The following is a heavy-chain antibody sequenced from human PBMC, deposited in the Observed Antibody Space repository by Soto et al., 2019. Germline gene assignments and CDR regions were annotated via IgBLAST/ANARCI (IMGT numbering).Heavy chain of an antibody. CDR3: ARAGGGLGHWFDP. CDR2: ISAYNGNT. J-gene: IGHJ5*02. CDR1: GYTFTSYG. V-gene: IGHV1-18*01. Sequence: QVQLEQSGAEVKKPGASVKVSCKASGYTFTSYGISWVRQAPGQGLEWMGRISAYNGNTNYAQKLQGRVTRTTDTSTSKVYMELRSLRSDDTAVYYCARAGGGLGHWFDPWGQGTLVTVSS.